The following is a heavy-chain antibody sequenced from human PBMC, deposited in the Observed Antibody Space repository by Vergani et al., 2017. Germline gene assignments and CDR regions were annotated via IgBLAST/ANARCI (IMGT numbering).Heavy chain of an antibody. Sequence: QVQLVQSGAEVKKPGSSVKVSCKASGGPFSSYAISWVRQAPGQGLEWMGGIIPIFGTANYAQKFQGRVTITADESTSTAYMELSSLRSEDTAVYYCARDRGYSTSPGDAFDIWGQGTMVTVSS. CDR1: GGPFSSYA. J-gene: IGHJ3*02. CDR3: ARDRGYSTSPGDAFDI. D-gene: IGHD6-13*01. CDR2: IIPIFGTA. V-gene: IGHV1-69*01.